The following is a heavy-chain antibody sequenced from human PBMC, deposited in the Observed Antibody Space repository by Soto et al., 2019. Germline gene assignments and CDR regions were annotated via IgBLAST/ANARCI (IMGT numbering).Heavy chain of an antibody. CDR3: AKEGVDDDDSSGPQDAFDR. CDR2: ISGSGGST. Sequence: QAGGSLRLSCAASGFTFSSYAMSWVRQAPGKGLEWVSAISGSGGSTYYADSVKGRFTISRDNSKNTLYLQMNSLRAEDTAVYYCAKEGVDDDDSSGPQDAFDRWGQGKMVTVAS. V-gene: IGHV3-23*01. D-gene: IGHD3-22*01. CDR1: GFTFSSYA. J-gene: IGHJ3*02.